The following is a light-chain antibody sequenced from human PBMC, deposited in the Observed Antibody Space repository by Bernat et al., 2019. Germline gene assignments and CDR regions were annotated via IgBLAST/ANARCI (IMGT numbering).Light chain of an antibody. J-gene: IGLJ2*01. V-gene: IGLV1-44*01. CDR1: SSNIGSNT. Sequence: QSVLTQPPSASGTPGQRVTISCSGSSSNIGSNTVNWYQQLPGTAPKILIYSNNQRPSGVPDLFSGSKSGTSASLAISGLQSEDEADYYCAAWDDSLNGNVVFGGGTKLTVL. CDR2: SNN. CDR3: AAWDDSLNGNVV.